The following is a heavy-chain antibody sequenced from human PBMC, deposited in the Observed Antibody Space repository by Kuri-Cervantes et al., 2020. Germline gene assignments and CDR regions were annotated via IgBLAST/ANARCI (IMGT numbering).Heavy chain of an antibody. Sequence: GSLRLSCTVSDNSIRSVGYYWGWIRQPPGKGLEWIGSFFHSGSTSYRPSLKSRITMSVDTSRNQLSLSLSSVTAADTAIYYCARRAKGGTYNDCWGQGTLVTVSS. D-gene: IGHD3-16*01. CDR2: FFHSGST. J-gene: IGHJ4*02. CDR1: DNSIRSVGYY. CDR3: ARRAKGGTYNDC. V-gene: IGHV4-39*07.